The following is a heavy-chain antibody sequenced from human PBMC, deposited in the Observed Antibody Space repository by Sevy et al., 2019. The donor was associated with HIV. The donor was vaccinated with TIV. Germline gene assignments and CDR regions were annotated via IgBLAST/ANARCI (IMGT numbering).Heavy chain of an antibody. D-gene: IGHD3-10*01. J-gene: IGHJ5*02. CDR3: ASLPGMVRGVILNWFDP. CDR1: GFTFSSYA. V-gene: IGHV3-30*04. CDR2: ISYDGSNK. Sequence: GGSLRLSCAASGFTFSSYAMHWVRQAPGKGLEWVAVISYDGSNKYYADSVKGRFTISRDNSKNTLYLQMNSLRAEDTAVYYCASLPGMVRGVILNWFDPWGQGTLVTVSS.